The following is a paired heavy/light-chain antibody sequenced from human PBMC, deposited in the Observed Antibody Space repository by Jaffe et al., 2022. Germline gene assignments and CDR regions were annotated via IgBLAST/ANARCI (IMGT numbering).Heavy chain of an antibody. CDR1: GITFNYAW. CDR2: IKSKASGETT. J-gene: IGHJ2*01. CDR3: IHIYSNWYFGL. Sequence: ELQLVESGGGLVKPGGSLRLSCAASGITFNYAWMTWVRQAPGRGLEWIGRIKSKASGETTDYAAPVKGRFTISRDDSKNTVYLQMESLKTEDTAVYYCIHIYSNWYFGLWGRGTLVTVSS. V-gene: IGHV3-15*01. D-gene: IGHD4-4*01.
Light chain of an antibody. CDR2: STN. CDR3: VLYMRGDIWV. CDR1: SGSVSTSNS. V-gene: IGLV8-61*01. Sequence: QTVVTQEPSFSVSPGGTVTLTCGLSSGSVSTSNSPSWYQQTPGQAPRTLIYSTNTRSSGVPDRFSGSILGNKAALTITGAQADDEADYYCVLYMRGDIWVFGGGTKLTVL. J-gene: IGLJ3*02.